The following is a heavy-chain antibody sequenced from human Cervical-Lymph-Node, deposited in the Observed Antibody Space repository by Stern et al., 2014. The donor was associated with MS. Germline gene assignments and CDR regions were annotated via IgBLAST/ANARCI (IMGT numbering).Heavy chain of an antibody. V-gene: IGHV1-2*06. Sequence: VQLVESGAEMKRPGTSMKVYCKASGYTFTDYYMHWVRQAPGQGLQWMGRINPKTGGANYTEAFQGRVTMARDTSISTGYMVLSSLRSDDTAVYYCAREIHPAITFDIWGQGTVVTVSS. CDR3: AREIHPAITFDI. CDR2: INPKTGGA. CDR1: GYTFTDYY. J-gene: IGHJ3*02. D-gene: IGHD2-21*01.